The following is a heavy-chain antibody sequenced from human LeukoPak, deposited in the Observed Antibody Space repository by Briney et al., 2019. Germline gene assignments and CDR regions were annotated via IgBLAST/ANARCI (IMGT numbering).Heavy chain of an antibody. CDR3: ARCPVQMTTDYNWFDP. V-gene: IGHV1-58*01. J-gene: IGHJ5*02. D-gene: IGHD4-17*01. CDR2: IVVGSGNT. CDR1: GFTFTSSA. Sequence: ASVKVSCKASGFTFTSSAVQWVRQARGQRLEWIGWIVVGSGNTNYAQKFQERVTITRDMSTSTAYMELSSLRSEDTAVYYCARCPVQMTTDYNWFDPWGQGTLVTVSS.